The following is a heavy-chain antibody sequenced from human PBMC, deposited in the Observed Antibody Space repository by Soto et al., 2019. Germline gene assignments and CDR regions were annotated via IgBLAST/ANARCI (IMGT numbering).Heavy chain of an antibody. CDR3: ARARGAGYYYYGMDV. V-gene: IGHV3-33*01. CDR1: GFNFSNYG. Sequence: GGPLRHSCAASGFNFSNYGMHWVRQAQGKGLEWVAVIWYDGSNKYYADSVKGRFTISRDNSKNTLYLQMNSLRAEDTAVYYCARARGAGYYYYGMDVWVQGTTVTVSS. CDR2: IWYDGSNK. D-gene: IGHD1-26*01. J-gene: IGHJ6*02.